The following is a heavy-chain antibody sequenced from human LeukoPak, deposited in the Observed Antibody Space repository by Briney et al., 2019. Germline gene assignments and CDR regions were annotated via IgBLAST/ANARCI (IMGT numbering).Heavy chain of an antibody. Sequence: PSETLSLTCTVSAGSISPYYWSWIRQPPGKGLEWIGYIFYTGSTNYNPSLKSRLTISVDTSKNQFSLKLSSVTAADTAVYYCASYGSGSVDYWGQGTLVTVSS. V-gene: IGHV4-59*08. J-gene: IGHJ4*02. CDR3: ASYGSGSVDY. D-gene: IGHD3-10*01. CDR2: IFYTGST. CDR1: AGSISPYY.